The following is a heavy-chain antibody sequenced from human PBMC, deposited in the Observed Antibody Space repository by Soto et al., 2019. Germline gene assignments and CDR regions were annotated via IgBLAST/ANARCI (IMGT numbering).Heavy chain of an antibody. CDR3: ASTLNTYYYDSSGYQDAFDI. J-gene: IGHJ3*02. CDR1: GSTFSSYA. Sequence: SVTIASKSSGSTFSSYAISCVRQSPGQGLVWMGGIIPIFGTPNYAQKFQGRVTVSAHQSASTAYMELSSLRSEDTAVYYCASTLNTYYYDSSGYQDAFDIWGQGTMLTVSS. V-gene: IGHV1-69*13. CDR2: IIPIFGTP. D-gene: IGHD3-22*01.